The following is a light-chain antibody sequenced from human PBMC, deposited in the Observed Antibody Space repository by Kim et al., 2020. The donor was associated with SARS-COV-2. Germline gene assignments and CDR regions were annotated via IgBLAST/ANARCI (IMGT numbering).Light chain of an antibody. CDR2: DAS. V-gene: IGKV3-11*01. J-gene: IGKJ2*01. Sequence: SPGERATLSCRASQSVSSYFAWYQQKPGQAPRLLIYDASNRATGIPARFSGSGSGTDFTLTISSLEPEDFAVYYCQQRSNWPPGYTFGQGTKLEI. CDR3: QQRSNWPPGYT. CDR1: QSVSSY.